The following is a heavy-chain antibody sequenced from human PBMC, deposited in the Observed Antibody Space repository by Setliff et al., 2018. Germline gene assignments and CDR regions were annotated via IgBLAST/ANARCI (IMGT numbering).Heavy chain of an antibody. D-gene: IGHD3-22*01. CDR2: ITHSGST. Sequence: LSLTCTVSGDSMTGNHWSWIRQSPGKGLEWIGYITHSGSTKYNPSLKSRVAITIVASKKQFSLELSSVTSADTAVYYCARLKYYNSGTYWGNWDYYSNMDVWGKGTTVTVSS. J-gene: IGHJ6*03. CDR1: GDSMTGNH. V-gene: IGHV4-59*01. CDR3: ARLKYYNSGTYWGNWDYYSNMDV.